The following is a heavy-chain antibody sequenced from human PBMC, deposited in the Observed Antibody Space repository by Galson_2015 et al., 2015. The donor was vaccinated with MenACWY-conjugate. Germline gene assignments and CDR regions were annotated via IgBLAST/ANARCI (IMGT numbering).Heavy chain of an antibody. Sequence: SLRISCAASGFIFNTYWMHWVRQAPGKGLVWVSRINPGGSSKTYADSVKGRFTISRDNSKNTLYLQMNSLRAEDTAVYYCARGRITIFGVVTPPGGVDYWGQGTLVTVSS. CDR3: ARGRITIFGVVTPPGGVDY. V-gene: IGHV3-74*01. D-gene: IGHD3-3*01. CDR2: INPGGSSK. CDR1: GFIFNTYW. J-gene: IGHJ4*02.